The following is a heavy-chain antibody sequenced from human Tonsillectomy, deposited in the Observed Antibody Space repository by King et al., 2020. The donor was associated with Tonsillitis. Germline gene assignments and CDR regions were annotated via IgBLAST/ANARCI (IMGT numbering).Heavy chain of an antibody. CDR3: AKDRRITSTGTSGEY. D-gene: IGHD1-1*01. V-gene: IGHV3-30*02. CDR2: IRYDGSNK. CDR1: GFTFSAYG. Sequence: VQLVESGGGVVQPGGSLRLSCAASGFTFSAYGMHWVRQAPGKGLEWVAFIRYDGSNKYYGDSVKGRFTISRDSSKNRLYLQMNSLSVEDTAMYYCAKDRRITSTGTSGEYWGQGTLVTVSS. J-gene: IGHJ4*02.